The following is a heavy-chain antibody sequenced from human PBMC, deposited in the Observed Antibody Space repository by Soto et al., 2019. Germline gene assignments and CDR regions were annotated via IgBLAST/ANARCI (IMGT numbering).Heavy chain of an antibody. CDR2: IWYDGSNE. D-gene: IGHD3-9*01. Sequence: GGSLRLSCAASGFTFSSYGMHWVRQAPGKGLEWVAVIWYDGSNEYFADSVKGRFTISRDNSKNTLYLQMHSLRAEDTAMYYCARDSRYYDILTGWDYFYYGMDVWGQGTTVTVSS. CDR3: ARDSRYYDILTGWDYFYYGMDV. J-gene: IGHJ6*02. CDR1: GFTFSSYG. V-gene: IGHV3-33*01.